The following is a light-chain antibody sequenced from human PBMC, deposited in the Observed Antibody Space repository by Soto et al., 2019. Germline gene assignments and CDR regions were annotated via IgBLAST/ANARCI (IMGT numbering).Light chain of an antibody. CDR1: QSRVHSDGITS. Sequence: DIVLTQTPLSSLVTLGQPASISCRSSQSRVHSDGITSLSWLQQRPGQPPRLLIYKISNRFPGVPDRFSGSGAGTDFTLKISRVEVEDVGVYYCMRATQFPYTFGQGTKLEIK. CDR3: MRATQFPYT. CDR2: KIS. J-gene: IGKJ2*01. V-gene: IGKV2-24*01.